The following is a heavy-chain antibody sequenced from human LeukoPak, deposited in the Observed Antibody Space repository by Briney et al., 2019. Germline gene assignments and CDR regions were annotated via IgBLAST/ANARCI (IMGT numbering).Heavy chain of an antibody. Sequence: PGGSLRLSCAASGFTFSSYSMHWVRQAPGKGLEWLSFISTSSSTIYYADSVKGRFAISRDNAKSSLYLQMNSLRDEDTAVYYCAKTTVVTGYWYFDLWGRGTLVTVSS. CDR2: ISTSSSTI. D-gene: IGHD4-23*01. V-gene: IGHV3-48*02. CDR1: GFTFSSYS. CDR3: AKTTVVTGYWYFDL. J-gene: IGHJ2*01.